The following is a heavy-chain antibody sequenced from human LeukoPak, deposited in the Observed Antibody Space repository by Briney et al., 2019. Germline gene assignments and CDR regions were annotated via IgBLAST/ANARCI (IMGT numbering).Heavy chain of an antibody. CDR3: AKDPDSSGWNGSYFDY. J-gene: IGHJ4*02. D-gene: IGHD6-19*01. Sequence: GGSLRLSCAASGFTLSSYAMSWVRQAPGKGLEWVSAISGSGGSTYYADSVKGRFTISSDNSKNTLYLQMNSLRAEDTAVHYCAKDPDSSGWNGSYFDYWGQGTLVTVSS. CDR1: GFTLSSYA. CDR2: ISGSGGST. V-gene: IGHV3-23*01.